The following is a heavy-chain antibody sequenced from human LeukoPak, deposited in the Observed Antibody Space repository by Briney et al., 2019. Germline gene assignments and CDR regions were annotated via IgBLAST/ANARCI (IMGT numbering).Heavy chain of an antibody. Sequence: ASVKVSCKASGYTFTSYGISWVRQAPGQGLTWMGWISLFNGNTNYAQKLQGRVTITTDKSTSTAYMELSRLRSDDTAVYYCARDPLELRGDWFDPWGQGTLVTVSS. D-gene: IGHD1-7*01. V-gene: IGHV1-18*01. J-gene: IGHJ5*02. CDR1: GYTFTSYG. CDR3: ARDPLELRGDWFDP. CDR2: ISLFNGNT.